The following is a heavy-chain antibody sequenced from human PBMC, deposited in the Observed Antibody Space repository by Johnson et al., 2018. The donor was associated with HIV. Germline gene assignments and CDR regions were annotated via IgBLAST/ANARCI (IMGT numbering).Heavy chain of an antibody. CDR2: ISSAGSNK. V-gene: IGHV3-30-3*01. J-gene: IGHJ3*02. Sequence: QVQLVESGGGLVKPGGSLRLSCAASGFTISDYYMSWIRQAPGTGLEWVAVISSAGSNKYYADSVTGRFTISRDNTKNTLYLQMNSLRAEDTAVYYCARAITAVHSSSLVRDDYAFDIWGQGTMVTVSS. D-gene: IGHD6-13*01. CDR1: GFTISDYY. CDR3: ARAITAVHSSSLVRDDYAFDI.